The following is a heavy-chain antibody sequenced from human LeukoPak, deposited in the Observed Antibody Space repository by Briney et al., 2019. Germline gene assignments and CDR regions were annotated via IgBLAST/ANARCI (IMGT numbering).Heavy chain of an antibody. CDR3: AGGNFYDSRGHPYHFHF. Sequence: SETLSLTCTVSGVSISSYYWSWIRQPPGEGLEWIGYIYYSENTNYNSSLKSRVTISEDTSKNQFSLKLTSVTAADTAVYYCAGGNFYDSRGHPYHFHFWGQGTLVSVSS. V-gene: IGHV4-59*01. J-gene: IGHJ4*02. CDR2: IYYSENT. CDR1: GVSISSYY. D-gene: IGHD3-22*01.